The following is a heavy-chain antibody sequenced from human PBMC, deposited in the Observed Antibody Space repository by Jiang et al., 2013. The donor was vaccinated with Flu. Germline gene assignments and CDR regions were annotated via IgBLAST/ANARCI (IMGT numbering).Heavy chain of an antibody. CDR2: INPSGGST. CDR3: ARVDAVVMVGVGESSFGY. V-gene: IGHV1-46*03. Sequence: SGAEVKKPGASVKVSCKASGYTFTSYYMHWVRQAPGQGLEWMGIINPSGGSTSYAQKFQGRVTMTRDTSTSTVYMELSSLRSEDTAVYYCARVDAVVMVGVGESSFGYWGQGTLVTVSS. D-gene: IGHD2-15*01. J-gene: IGHJ4*02. CDR1: GYTFTSYY.